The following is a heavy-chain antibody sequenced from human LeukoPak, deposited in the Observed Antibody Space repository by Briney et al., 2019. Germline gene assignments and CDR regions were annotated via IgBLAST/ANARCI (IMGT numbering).Heavy chain of an antibody. CDR2: IRYDGSNK. V-gene: IGHV3-30*02. Sequence: GGSLRLSCAASGFTFSTYNMNWVRQAPGKGLEWVAFIRYDGSNKYYADSVKGRFTISRDNSKNTLYLQMKSLRAEDTAVYYCAKGGGYEAQYYYYYLDVWGKGTTVTISS. D-gene: IGHD5-12*01. J-gene: IGHJ6*03. CDR3: AKGGGYEAQYYYYYLDV. CDR1: GFTFSTYN.